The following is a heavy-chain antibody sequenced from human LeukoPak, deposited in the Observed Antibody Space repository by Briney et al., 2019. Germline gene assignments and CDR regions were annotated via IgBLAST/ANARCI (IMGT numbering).Heavy chain of an antibody. CDR3: TLEVTAPSDY. CDR1: GFTFSSYG. D-gene: IGHD2-21*02. Sequence: PGRSLRLSCAASGFTFSSYGMHWVRQAPGKGLEWVAVIWYDGSNKYYADSVKGRFTISRDNSKNTLYLQMNSLRAEDTAVYYCTLEVTAPSDYWGQGTLVTVSS. V-gene: IGHV3-33*01. CDR2: IWYDGSNK. J-gene: IGHJ4*02.